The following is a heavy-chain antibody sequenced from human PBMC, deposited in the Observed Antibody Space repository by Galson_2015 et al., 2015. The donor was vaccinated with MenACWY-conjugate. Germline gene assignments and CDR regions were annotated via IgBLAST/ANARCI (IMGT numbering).Heavy chain of an antibody. J-gene: IGHJ3*02. CDR3: ARHDRTAPARSGAFDI. Sequence: LTCTVSGGPISSSSYYWDWIRRPPGRGLEWIGTIYYSGSTYYNSSLKSRFTISVDTSQNQFSLNLSSVTAADTAMYYCARHDRTAPARSGAFDIWGRGTMVTVSS. CDR1: GGPISSSSYY. CDR2: IYYSGST. D-gene: IGHD2-2*01. V-gene: IGHV4-39*01.